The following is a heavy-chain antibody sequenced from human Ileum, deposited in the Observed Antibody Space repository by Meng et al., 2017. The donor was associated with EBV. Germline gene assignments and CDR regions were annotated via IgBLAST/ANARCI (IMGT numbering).Heavy chain of an antibody. J-gene: IGHJ4*02. D-gene: IGHD3-16*01. CDR2: TYGSDI. Sequence: VELQESRRGDEKPAVPLSLTCVVSGGSVSIDISPWSWIRQSPGRGLEWMAHTYGSDINYSPSFQSRVTISMDTAKNQLFLKRASVPAADTAMYYCAYYRVGRGGVGSWGQGTLVTVSS. CDR3: AYYRVGRGGVGS. CDR1: GGSVSIDISP. V-gene: IGHV4-61*01.